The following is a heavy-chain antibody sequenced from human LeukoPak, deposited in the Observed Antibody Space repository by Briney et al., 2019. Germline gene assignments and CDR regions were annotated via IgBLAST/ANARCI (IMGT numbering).Heavy chain of an antibody. J-gene: IGHJ4*02. CDR3: ARGGITIFGVVINPFDY. CDR2: ISSSSSYI. D-gene: IGHD3-3*01. Sequence: GGSLRLSCAASGFTVSSNYMSWVRQAQGKGMEWVSSISSSSSYIYYADSVKGRFTISRDNAKNSLYLQMNSLRAEDTAVYYCARGGITIFGVVINPFDYWGQGTLVTVSS. CDR1: GFTVSSNY. V-gene: IGHV3-21*01.